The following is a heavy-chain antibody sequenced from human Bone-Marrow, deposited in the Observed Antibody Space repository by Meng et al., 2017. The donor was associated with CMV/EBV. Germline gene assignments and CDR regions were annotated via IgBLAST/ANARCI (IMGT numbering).Heavy chain of an antibody. CDR2: IYYSGST. D-gene: IGHD3-3*01. Sequence: SETLSLTCTVSGGSISSSSYYWGWIRQPPGKGLEWIGSIYYSGSTYYNPSLKSRVTISVDTSKNQFSLKLSSVTAADTAVYYCASITIFGKYVDYWGQGWLVTVSS. CDR1: GGSISSSSYY. V-gene: IGHV4-39*07. CDR3: ASITIFGKYVDY. J-gene: IGHJ4*02.